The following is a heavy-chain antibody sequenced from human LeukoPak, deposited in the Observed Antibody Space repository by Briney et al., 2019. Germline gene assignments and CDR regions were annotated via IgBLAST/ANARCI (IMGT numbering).Heavy chain of an antibody. CDR3: ARGAYILTWSYLEDFFDY. J-gene: IGHJ4*02. V-gene: IGHV3-21*06. Sequence: PGGSLRLSCAASGFTLSSFSMNWVRQAPGKGLEWVSSISSRSSDKYYKDSVKGRFTISRDNARNSVSLQMDSLRAEDTAVYYCARGAYILTWSYLEDFFDYWGQGALVTVAS. D-gene: IGHD2-21*01. CDR2: ISSRSSDK. CDR1: GFTLSSFS.